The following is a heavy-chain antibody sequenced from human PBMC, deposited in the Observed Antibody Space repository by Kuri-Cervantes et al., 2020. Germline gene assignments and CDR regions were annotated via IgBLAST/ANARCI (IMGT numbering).Heavy chain of an antibody. CDR1: GFTFDDYG. J-gene: IGHJ6*03. CDR2: IRYDGSNK. CDR3: AKESSSSQVGYYYYYYMDV. Sequence: LSLTCAASGFTFDDYGMHWVRQAPGKGLEWVAFIRYDGSNKYYADSVKGRFTISRDNSKNTLYLQMNSLRAEDTAVYYCAKESSSSQVGYYYYYYMDVWGKGTTVTVSS. D-gene: IGHD6-13*01. V-gene: IGHV3-30*02.